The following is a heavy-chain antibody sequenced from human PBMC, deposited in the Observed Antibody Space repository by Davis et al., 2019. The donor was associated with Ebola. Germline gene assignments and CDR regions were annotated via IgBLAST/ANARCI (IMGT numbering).Heavy chain of an antibody. J-gene: IGHJ4*02. CDR1: GGSFSCYY. D-gene: IGHD3-10*01. CDR2: INHSGST. Sequence: SETLSLTCAVYGGSFSCYYWSWIRQPPGKGLEWIGEINHSGSTNYNPSLKSRVTISVDTSKNQFSLKLRSVTAADTAVYYCARGDYYGSGSTDYWGQGTLVTVSS. V-gene: IGHV4-34*01. CDR3: ARGDYYGSGSTDY.